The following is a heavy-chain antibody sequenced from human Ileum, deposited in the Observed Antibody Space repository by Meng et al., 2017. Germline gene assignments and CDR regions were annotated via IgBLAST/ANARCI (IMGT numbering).Heavy chain of an antibody. D-gene: IGHD5-18*01. CDR2: IYTSGST. Sequence: SETLSLTCTVSGGSISSGSYYWSWIRQPAGKGLEWIGRIYTSGSTNYNPSLKSRVTISVDTSKNQFSLKLSSVTAADTAVYYCAREGKIQLWPNGGNWFDPWGQGTLVTVSS. J-gene: IGHJ5*02. CDR3: AREGKIQLWPNGGNWFDP. CDR1: GGSISSGSYY. V-gene: IGHV4-61*02.